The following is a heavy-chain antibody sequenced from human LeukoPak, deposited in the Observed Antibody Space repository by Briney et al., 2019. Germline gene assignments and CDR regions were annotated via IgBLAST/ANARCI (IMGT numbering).Heavy chain of an antibody. V-gene: IGHV3-53*01. CDR1: GFTVGTKY. Sequence: PGGSLRLSCAASGFTVGTKYMNWVRQAPGKGLEWVSILYSGGDTYYADSVKGRFTISRDNSRNTPSLQMNSLRVEDTAVYYCARVGDHYHWYFDLWGRGTLVTVSS. J-gene: IGHJ2*01. CDR3: ARVGDHYHWYFDL. CDR2: LYSGGDT. D-gene: IGHD3-10*01.